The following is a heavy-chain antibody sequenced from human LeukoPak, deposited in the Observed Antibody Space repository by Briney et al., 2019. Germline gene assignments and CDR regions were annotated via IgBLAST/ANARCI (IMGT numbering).Heavy chain of an antibody. V-gene: IGHV4-59*01. D-gene: IGHD2-15*01. CDR2: IYYSGST. J-gene: IGHJ5*02. CDR3: ARDRGRLGYCSGGSCYNWFDP. Sequence: SETLSLTCTVSGGSISSYYWSWIRQPPGKGLEWIGYIYYSGSTNYNPSLKSRVTMSVDTSKNQFSLKLSSVTAADTAVYYCARDRGRLGYCSGGSCYNWFDPWGQGTLVTVSS. CDR1: GGSISSYY.